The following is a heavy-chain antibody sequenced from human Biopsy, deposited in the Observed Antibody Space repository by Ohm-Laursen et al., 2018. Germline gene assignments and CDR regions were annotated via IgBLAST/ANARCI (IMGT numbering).Heavy chain of an antibody. D-gene: IGHD1-26*01. CDR2: IYYSGST. Sequence: GTLSLTCAVSGGSIYNFFWSWIRQPPGKGLEWIGYIYYSGSTNYNPSLKSRVTISVDRSKNHFSLELSSVTAADTAVYYCARGGVGAPSIDYFDSWGQGALVTVSS. J-gene: IGHJ4*02. CDR3: ARGGVGAPSIDYFDS. V-gene: IGHV4-59*01. CDR1: GGSIYNFF.